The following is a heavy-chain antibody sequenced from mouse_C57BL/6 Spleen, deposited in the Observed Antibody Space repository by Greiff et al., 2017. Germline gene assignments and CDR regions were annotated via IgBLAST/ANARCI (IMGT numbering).Heavy chain of an antibody. CDR3: AREDGNYLFAY. J-gene: IGHJ3*01. D-gene: IGHD2-1*01. Sequence: QVTLKESGAELVRPGASVKLSCKASGYTFTDYYINWVKQRPGQGLEWIARIYPGSGNTYYNEKFTGKATLTAEKSSSTAYMQLSSLTSEDSAVYFCAREDGNYLFAYWGQGTLVTVSA. V-gene: IGHV1-76*01. CDR2: IYPGSGNT. CDR1: GYTFTDYY.